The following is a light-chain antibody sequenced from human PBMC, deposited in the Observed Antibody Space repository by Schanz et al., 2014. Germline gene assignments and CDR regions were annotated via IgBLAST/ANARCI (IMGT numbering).Light chain of an antibody. V-gene: IGLV2-23*02. J-gene: IGLJ3*02. Sequence: QSVLTQPASVSGSPGQSITISCTGTSSDVGSYNLVSWYQQHPGKAPKLMIYDVSNRPSGVSNRFSGSKSGNTASLTISGLQAEDEADYYCSSYAGSDDPPWVFGGGTKLTVL. CDR1: SSDVGSYNL. CDR2: DVS. CDR3: SSYAGSDDPPWV.